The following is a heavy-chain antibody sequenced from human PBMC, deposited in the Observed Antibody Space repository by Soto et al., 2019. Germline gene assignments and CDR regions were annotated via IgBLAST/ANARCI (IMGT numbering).Heavy chain of an antibody. CDR3: ARARTTSCAFDI. V-gene: IGHV4-30-4*01. D-gene: IGHD1-1*01. CDR1: GGSISSGDYY. CDR2: IYYSGST. J-gene: IGHJ3*02. Sequence: QVQLQESGPGLVKPSQTLSLTCTVSGGSISSGDYYWSWIRQPPGKGLEWIGYIYYSGSTYYNPSRKSRVTISVDTSKNQFSLKLTSVTAADTAVYYCARARTTSCAFDIWGQGTMVTVSS.